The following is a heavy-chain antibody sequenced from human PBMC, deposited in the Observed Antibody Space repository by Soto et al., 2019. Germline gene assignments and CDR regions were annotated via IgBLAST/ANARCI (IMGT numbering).Heavy chain of an antibody. Sequence: SETLSLTCAVYGGSFSGYYWSWIRQPPGKGLEWIGEINHSGSTNYNPSLKSRVTISVDTSKNQFSLKLSSVTAADTAVYYCARVDLLSYDYIWGSYRPSPSGLDYWGQGTLVTVSS. J-gene: IGHJ4*02. D-gene: IGHD3-16*02. CDR1: GGSFSGYY. CDR2: INHSGST. V-gene: IGHV4-34*01. CDR3: ARVDLLSYDYIWGSYRPSPSGLDY.